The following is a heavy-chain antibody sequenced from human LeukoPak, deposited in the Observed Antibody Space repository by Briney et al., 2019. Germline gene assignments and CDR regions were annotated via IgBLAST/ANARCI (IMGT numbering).Heavy chain of an antibody. CDR1: GGSISSYY. V-gene: IGHV4-59*01. CDR3: ARVNSVLGYCSGGSCPHYFDY. CDR2: IYYSGST. D-gene: IGHD2-15*01. Sequence: SETLSLTCTVSGGSISSYYWSWIRQPPGKGLEWIGYIYYSGSTNYNPSLKSRVTISVDTSKNQFSLKLGSVTAADTAVYYCARVNSVLGYCSGGSCPHYFDYWGQGTLVTVSS. J-gene: IGHJ4*02.